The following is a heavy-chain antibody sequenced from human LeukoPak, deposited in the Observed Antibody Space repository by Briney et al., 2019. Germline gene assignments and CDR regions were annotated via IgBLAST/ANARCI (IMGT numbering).Heavy chain of an antibody. J-gene: IGHJ6*03. D-gene: IGHD1-7*01. CDR2: ITTSSGYI. Sequence: PGGSLRLSCAASGFTFSNYSMNWVRQAPGKGLEWVSSITTSSGYIYYADSVKGRFTISRDNANNSLYLQMKSLRAEDTAVYYCARRGLELPSKPAYYYYYMDVWGKGTTVTVSS. CDR3: ARRGLELPSKPAYYYYYMDV. V-gene: IGHV3-21*01. CDR1: GFTFSNYS.